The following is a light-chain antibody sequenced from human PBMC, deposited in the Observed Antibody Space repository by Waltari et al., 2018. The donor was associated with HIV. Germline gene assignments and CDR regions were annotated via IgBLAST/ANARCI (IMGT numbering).Light chain of an antibody. V-gene: IGKV1-6*01. CDR1: RGIGHD. J-gene: IGKJ4*01. Sequence: AIQMTQSPSSLSASVGDRVTITCRASRGIGHDLGWYQQKPGKAPKLLIYATSNLHSGVPSRFSGSGADTNFTLTINSLQPDDFATYFCLQTHSYTLTFGGGTNV. CDR3: LQTHSYTLT. CDR2: ATS.